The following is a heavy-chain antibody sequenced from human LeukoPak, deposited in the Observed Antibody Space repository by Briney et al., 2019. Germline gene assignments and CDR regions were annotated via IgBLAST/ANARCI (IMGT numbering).Heavy chain of an antibody. V-gene: IGHV4-59*01. CDR1: GGSISSYY. Sequence: SETLSLTCTVSGGSISSYYWSWIRQPPGKGLEWIGYIYYSGSTNYNPSLKSRVTISVDTSKNQFSLKLSSVTAADTAVYYCASIITIFGVGPRWEYYFDYWGQGTLVTVSS. D-gene: IGHD3-3*01. CDR3: ASIITIFGVGPRWEYYFDY. CDR2: IYYSGST. J-gene: IGHJ4*02.